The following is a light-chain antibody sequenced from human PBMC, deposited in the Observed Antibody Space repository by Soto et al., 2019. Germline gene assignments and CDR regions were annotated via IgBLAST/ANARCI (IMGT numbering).Light chain of an antibody. Sequence: QSVLTQPASVSGSPGQSITISCTGTSSDVGSYNLVSWYQLHPGKAPKLMIYRGTKRPSGVSNRFSGSTSDNAAFLTISGLQAEDEATYYCCSYGGSSSPVVFGGGTKLTVL. CDR1: SSDVGSYNL. J-gene: IGLJ2*01. V-gene: IGLV2-23*01. CDR2: RGT. CDR3: CSYGGSSSPVV.